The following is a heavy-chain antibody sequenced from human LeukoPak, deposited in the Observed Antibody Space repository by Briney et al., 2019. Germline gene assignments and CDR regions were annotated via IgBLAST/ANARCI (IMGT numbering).Heavy chain of an antibody. Sequence: PGGSLRLSCAASGFAFSSYWMHWVRQAPGKGLVWVSRINNDGSITSYADSVKDRFTLSRDNAKNTLSLQMNSLRAEDTAVYFCARDRGDAFDIWGQGTMVTVSS. V-gene: IGHV3-74*01. CDR2: INNDGSIT. J-gene: IGHJ3*02. CDR1: GFAFSSYW. CDR3: ARDRGDAFDI.